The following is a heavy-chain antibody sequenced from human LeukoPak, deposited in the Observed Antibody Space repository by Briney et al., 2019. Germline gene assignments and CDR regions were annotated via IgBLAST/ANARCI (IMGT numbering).Heavy chain of an antibody. CDR2: IRGDGSMT. V-gene: IGHV3-74*01. D-gene: IGHD6-25*01. CDR3: ARENLAAAADY. J-gene: IGHJ4*02. Sequence: GGSLRLSCAASEFTFSAYWMHWVRQAPGKGLVWVSRIRGDGSMTNYADSVKGRFTISRDNAKNTLYLQMNSLRLENTAVYYCARENLAAAADYWGQGTVVTVSS. CDR1: EFTFSAYW.